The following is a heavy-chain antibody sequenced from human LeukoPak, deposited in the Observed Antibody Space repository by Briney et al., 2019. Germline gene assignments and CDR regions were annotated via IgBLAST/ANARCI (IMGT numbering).Heavy chain of an antibody. J-gene: IGHJ4*02. V-gene: IGHV1-46*03. Sequence: GASVKVSCKASGYTFTSYYMHWVRQAPGQGLEWMGIINPSGGSTSYAQKFQGRVTMTRDTSTSTVYMELSSLRSEDTAVYYCAREYYDILTGYQHFDYWGQGTLVTVSS. D-gene: IGHD3-9*01. CDR3: AREYYDILTGYQHFDY. CDR2: INPSGGST. CDR1: GYTFTSYY.